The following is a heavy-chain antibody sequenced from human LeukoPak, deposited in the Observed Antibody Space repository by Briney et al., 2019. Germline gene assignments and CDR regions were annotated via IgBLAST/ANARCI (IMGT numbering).Heavy chain of an antibody. CDR3: ARDRGSSYYFDY. D-gene: IGHD6-6*01. CDR2: IWYDGSNK. CDR1: GFTFSSYG. Sequence: GGSLRLSCAASGFTFSSYGMHWVRQAPGKGLEWVAVIWYDGSNKYYADSVKGRFTISRDNSKNTLYLQMNSLRAEDTAVYYCARDRGSSYYFDYWGQGTLVTVSS. J-gene: IGHJ4*02. V-gene: IGHV3-33*01.